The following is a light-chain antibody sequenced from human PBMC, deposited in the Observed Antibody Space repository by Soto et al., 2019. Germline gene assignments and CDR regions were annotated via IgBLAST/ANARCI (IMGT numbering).Light chain of an antibody. V-gene: IGKV1-9*01. CDR1: QGIRTS. J-gene: IGKJ1*01. CDR3: QQLTSYPPWT. Sequence: DIQLTQSPSFLSASVGDRVTITCRASQGIRTSLAWYQHKPGTAPKLLIYAASTLQSGVPSRFSGSGSGTEFTLTISSLQPEDFTTYYCQQLTSYPPWTFGQGTKVEI. CDR2: AAS.